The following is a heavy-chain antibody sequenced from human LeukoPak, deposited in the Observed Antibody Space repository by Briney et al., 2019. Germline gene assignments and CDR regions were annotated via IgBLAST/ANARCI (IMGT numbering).Heavy chain of an antibody. CDR2: IYTSGST. Sequence: SETLSLTCTVSGGSISSYYWSWIRQPAGKGLEWIGRIYTSGSTNYNPSLKSRVTMSVDTSKNQLSLKLSSVTAADTAVYYCARGTQVAAYYYYYYYGMDVWGQGTTVTVSS. V-gene: IGHV4-4*07. D-gene: IGHD2-15*01. J-gene: IGHJ6*02. CDR3: ARGTQVAAYYYYYYYGMDV. CDR1: GGSISSYY.